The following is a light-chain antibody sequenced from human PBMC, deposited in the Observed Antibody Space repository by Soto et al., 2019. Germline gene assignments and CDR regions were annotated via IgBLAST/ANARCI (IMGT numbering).Light chain of an antibody. CDR3: QQSGSSPIT. Sequence: DIVLAQSPATLSLSPGDIATLSCGASQSVSRSYLAWYQQKPGLAPRLIIYDASTRATGIPDRFSGSGSGTDFTLTISRLEPEDFAVYYCQQSGSSPITFGQGTRLEIK. CDR1: QSVSRSY. V-gene: IGKV3D-20*01. J-gene: IGKJ5*01. CDR2: DAS.